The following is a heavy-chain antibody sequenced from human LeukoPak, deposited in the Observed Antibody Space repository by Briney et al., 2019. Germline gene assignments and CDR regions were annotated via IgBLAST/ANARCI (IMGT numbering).Heavy chain of an antibody. CDR3: ARHGLGYYDSSGYYYLGNYYYYGMDV. D-gene: IGHD3-22*01. J-gene: IGHJ6*02. Sequence: SETLSLTCTVSGGSISSYYWSWLRQPPGKGLEWIGYIYYSGSTNYNPSLKSRVTISVDTSKNQFSLKLSSVTAADTAVYYCARHGLGYYDSSGYYYLGNYYYYGMDVWGQGTTVTVSS. CDR1: GGSISSYY. V-gene: IGHV4-59*08. CDR2: IYYSGST.